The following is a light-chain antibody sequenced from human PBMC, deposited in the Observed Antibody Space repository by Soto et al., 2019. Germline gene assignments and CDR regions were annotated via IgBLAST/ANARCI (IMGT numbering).Light chain of an antibody. CDR1: SSDVGSYNL. CDR2: EVS. CDR3: CSYAGTSLV. Sequence: QSVLTQPASVSGSPGQSITISCTGTSSDVGSYNLVSWYQQHPGKAPKFMIYEVSKRPSGVSNRFSGSKSGNTASLTISGLQAEDEADYYCCSYAGTSLVFGEGTKVTVL. J-gene: IGLJ2*01. V-gene: IGLV2-23*02.